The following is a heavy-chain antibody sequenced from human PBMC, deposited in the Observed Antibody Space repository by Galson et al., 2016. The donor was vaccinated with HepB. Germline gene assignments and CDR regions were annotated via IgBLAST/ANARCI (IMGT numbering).Heavy chain of an antibody. Sequence: SLRLSCAVSGFTFGDYAMSWVRQAPGRGLECVSSISDNGASTYYAASVEDRFTISRDESKNTVYLQMERLRAEETAIYYCAKDRDTTSTNGHHPYFDHRGQGSQVSV. CDR2: ISDNGAST. CDR3: AKDRDTTSTNGHHPYFDH. CDR1: GFTFGDYA. J-gene: IGHJ4*02. D-gene: IGHD2-8*01. V-gene: IGHV3-23*01.